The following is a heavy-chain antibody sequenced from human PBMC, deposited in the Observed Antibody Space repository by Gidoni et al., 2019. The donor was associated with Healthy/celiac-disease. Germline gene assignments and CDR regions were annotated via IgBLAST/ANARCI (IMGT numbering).Heavy chain of an antibody. CDR2: INPNSGGT. J-gene: IGHJ4*02. Sequence: QVQLVQSGAEVKKPGASVKVSCTASGSTFNGYYMHWVRQAPGQGLEWMGWINPNSGGTNYAQKFQGRVTMTRDTSISTAYVELSRLRSDDTAVYYCARGYCSGGSCYPEFDYWGQGTLVTVSS. V-gene: IGHV1-2*02. D-gene: IGHD2-15*01. CDR3: ARGYCSGGSCYPEFDY. CDR1: GSTFNGYY.